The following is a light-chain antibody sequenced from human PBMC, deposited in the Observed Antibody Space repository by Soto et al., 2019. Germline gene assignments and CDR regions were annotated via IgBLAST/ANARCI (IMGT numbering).Light chain of an antibody. CDR1: QSVTSNY. Sequence: EIVLTQSPGTLSVSPGERAALSCKASQSVTSNYLAWYQQRPGQAPRLLIYAANRRATGSPDRLTGSGSGTDFNLTISSLEPEDSAFYYCQQYAGAPLTFGQGTRVEIK. J-gene: IGKJ1*01. CDR2: AAN. V-gene: IGKV3-20*01. CDR3: QQYAGAPLT.